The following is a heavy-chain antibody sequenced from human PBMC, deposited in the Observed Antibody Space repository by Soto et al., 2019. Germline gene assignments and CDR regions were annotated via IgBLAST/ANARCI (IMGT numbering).Heavy chain of an antibody. Sequence: WGSLRLSCAASGFTFSSYSMNWFRQAPGKGLEWVSSISSSSSYIYYADSVKGRFTISRDNAKNSLYLQMNSLRAEDTAVYYWARERSGSYITDFEIGGQGIMVTGS. D-gene: IGHD1-26*01. J-gene: IGHJ3*02. CDR3: ARERSGSYITDFEI. CDR2: ISSSSSYI. V-gene: IGHV3-21*01. CDR1: GFTFSSYS.